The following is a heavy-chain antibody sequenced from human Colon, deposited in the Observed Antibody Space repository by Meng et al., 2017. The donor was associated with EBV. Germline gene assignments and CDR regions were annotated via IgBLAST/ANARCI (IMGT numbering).Heavy chain of an antibody. J-gene: IGHJ4*02. Sequence: QVLRRQLGAGLLTPSETLSLTCTFNGGSFSGYVWSWVRQPPGKGMEWIGEVSHPGSANYNPSLKSRVTISVDASEKQFSLRLTSVTAADSAVYYCARVPTTGYKDHWGQGTLVTVSS. CDR1: GGSFSGYV. CDR2: VSHPGSA. D-gene: IGHD3-9*01. CDR3: ARVPTTGYKDH. V-gene: IGHV4-34*01.